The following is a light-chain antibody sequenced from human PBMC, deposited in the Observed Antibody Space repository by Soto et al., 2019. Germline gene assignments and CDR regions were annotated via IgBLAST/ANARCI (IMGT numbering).Light chain of an antibody. Sequence: DIVITQSPLSLPVTPGEPASISCRSSQSLLHSNGYNYLDWYLQKPGQSPQLLIYLGSNRASGVPDRFSGSGSGTDFTLKISRVEADDVGVYYYMEALQNPAFGQGTKVEIK. CDR1: QSLLHSNGYNY. V-gene: IGKV2-28*01. J-gene: IGKJ1*01. CDR2: LGS. CDR3: MEALQNPA.